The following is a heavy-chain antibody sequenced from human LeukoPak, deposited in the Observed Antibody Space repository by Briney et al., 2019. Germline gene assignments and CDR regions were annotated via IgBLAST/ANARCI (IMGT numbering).Heavy chain of an antibody. CDR1: GGSFNGYY. CDR2: INHSGST. J-gene: IGHJ3*02. Sequence: SETLSLTCAAYGGSFNGYYWSWIRQPPGKGLEWIGEINHSGSTNYNPSLKSRVTMSVDTSKNQFSLKLSSVTAVDTAVYYCARTVRGVMAFDIWGQGTMVTVSS. V-gene: IGHV4-34*01. CDR3: ARTVRGVMAFDI. D-gene: IGHD3-10*01.